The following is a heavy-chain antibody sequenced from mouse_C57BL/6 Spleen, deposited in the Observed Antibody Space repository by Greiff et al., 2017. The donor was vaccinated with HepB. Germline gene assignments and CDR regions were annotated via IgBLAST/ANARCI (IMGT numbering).Heavy chain of an antibody. Sequence: EVQLQQSGPELVKPGASVKISCKASGYSFTDYNMNWVKQSNGKSLEWIGVINTNYGTTSYNQKFKGKSTLTVDQSSSTDYMQLNSLTSEDSAVYYCARAYDGYSYYSLDYWGQGTSVTVSS. V-gene: IGHV1-39*01. CDR1: GYSFTDYN. CDR3: ARAYDGYSYYSLDY. CDR2: INTNYGTT. J-gene: IGHJ4*01. D-gene: IGHD2-3*01.